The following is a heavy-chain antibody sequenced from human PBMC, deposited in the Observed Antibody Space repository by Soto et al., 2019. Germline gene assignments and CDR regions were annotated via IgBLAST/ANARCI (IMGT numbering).Heavy chain of an antibody. CDR2: IYPGDSDA. CDR1: GYTFSKYW. CDR3: ARQGGEYNTMSDY. Sequence: PGESLKISCKGSGYTFSKYWIGWVRQTPGKGLEWMGMIYPGDSDARYSPSFEGQVTFPADKSISTAYLQWSSLKASDTAIYYCARQGGEYNTMSDYWGQGTLVTVSS. V-gene: IGHV5-51*01. D-gene: IGHD3-10*01. J-gene: IGHJ4*02.